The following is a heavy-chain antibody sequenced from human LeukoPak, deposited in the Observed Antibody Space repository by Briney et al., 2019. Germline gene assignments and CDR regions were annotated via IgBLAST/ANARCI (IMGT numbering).Heavy chain of an antibody. Sequence: SETLSLTCTVSGGSLSSYYWSWIRQPAGKGLEWIGRIYTSGSTNYNPSLKSRVTMSVDTSKNQFSLKLSSVTAADTAVYYCARDEGCTNGVCPYYYYYYYMDVWGKGTTVTVSS. CDR2: IYTSGST. CDR3: ARDEGCTNGVCPYYYYYYYMDV. D-gene: IGHD2-8*01. J-gene: IGHJ6*03. V-gene: IGHV4-4*07. CDR1: GGSLSSYY.